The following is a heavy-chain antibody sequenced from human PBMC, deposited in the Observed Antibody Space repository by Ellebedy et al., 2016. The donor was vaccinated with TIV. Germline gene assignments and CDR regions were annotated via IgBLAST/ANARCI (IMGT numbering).Heavy chain of an antibody. CDR1: GFSFSTYT. CDR2: ISYDGTNK. J-gene: IGHJ4*02. V-gene: IGHV3-30*04. CDR3: AKADCSGGRRCSDY. Sequence: GGSLRLXXAASGFSFSTYTMHWVRQAPGKGLEWVAVISYDGTNKYYADSVKGRFTISRDNSKNTLYLQMNSLRAEDTAVYYCAKADCSGGRRCSDYWGQGTLVIVSS. D-gene: IGHD2-15*01.